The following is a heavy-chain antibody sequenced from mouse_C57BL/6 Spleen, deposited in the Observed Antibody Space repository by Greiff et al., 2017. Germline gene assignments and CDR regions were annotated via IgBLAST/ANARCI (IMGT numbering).Heavy chain of an antibody. V-gene: IGHV1-82*01. J-gene: IGHJ3*01. Sequence: QVQLQQSGPELVKPGASVKISCKASGYAFSSSWMNWVKQRPGKGLEWIGRIYPGDGDTNYNGKFKGKATLTADKYSSTAYMQLSSLTSEDSAVYFCARLGAYWGQGTLVTVSA. CDR3: ARLGAY. CDR1: GYAFSSSW. CDR2: IYPGDGDT.